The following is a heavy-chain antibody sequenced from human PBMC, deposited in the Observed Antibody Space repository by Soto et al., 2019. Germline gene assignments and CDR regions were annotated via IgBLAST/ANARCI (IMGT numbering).Heavy chain of an antibody. D-gene: IGHD3-3*01. J-gene: IGHJ6*04. CDR3: ARGGGATIFAPLDV. CDR1: GGSISSSSYY. V-gene: IGHV4-39*01. Sequence: SETLSLTCTVSGGSISSSSYYWGWIRQPPGKGLEWIGSIYYSGSTYYNPSLKSRVTISVDTSKNQFSLKLSSVTAADTAVYYCARGGGATIFAPLDVWGKGTTVTVSS. CDR2: IYYSGST.